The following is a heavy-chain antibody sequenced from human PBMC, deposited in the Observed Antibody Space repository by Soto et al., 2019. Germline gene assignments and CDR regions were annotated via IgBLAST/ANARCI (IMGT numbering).Heavy chain of an antibody. V-gene: IGHV3-15*07. CDR2: IKSKTDGGTT. CDR3: TTTLKYVAYYYDSSGYYSDVPREGAFDI. CDR1: GFTFSNAW. J-gene: IGHJ3*02. Sequence: GGSLRLSCAASGFTFSNAWMNWVRQAPGKGLEWVGRIKSKTDGGTTDYAAPVKGRFTISRDDSKNTLYLQMNSLKTEDTAVYYCTTTLKYVAYYYDSSGYYSDVPREGAFDIWGQGTMVTVSS. D-gene: IGHD3-22*01.